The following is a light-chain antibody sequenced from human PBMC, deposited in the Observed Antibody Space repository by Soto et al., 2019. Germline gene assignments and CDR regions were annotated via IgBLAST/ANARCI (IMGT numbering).Light chain of an antibody. CDR1: QGISNY. J-gene: IGKJ1*01. Sequence: DIQMTQSPSSLSSSVRDRVTITCRASQGISNYLAWYQQKPGKVPKLLIYAASTLQSGVPSRFSRSGSGTEFTLTISSLQPEDVATYYCQKYDSPPWTFGQGTKVEIK. CDR3: QKYDSPPWT. CDR2: AAS. V-gene: IGKV1-27*01.